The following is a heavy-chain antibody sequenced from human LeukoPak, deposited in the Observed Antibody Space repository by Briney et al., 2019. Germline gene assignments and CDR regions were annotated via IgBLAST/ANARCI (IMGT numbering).Heavy chain of an antibody. Sequence: PGRSLRLSCAASGFTFSRYTMHWVRQAPGKGLEWVAVISYDGSNEYYADSVKGRFTISRDNSKNTLYFQMNSLRAEDSAVYYCASGALLGELLGAFDIWGQGTMVTVSS. D-gene: IGHD3-10*01. CDR1: GFTFSRYT. CDR2: ISYDGSNE. V-gene: IGHV3-30*14. CDR3: ASGALLGELLGAFDI. J-gene: IGHJ3*02.